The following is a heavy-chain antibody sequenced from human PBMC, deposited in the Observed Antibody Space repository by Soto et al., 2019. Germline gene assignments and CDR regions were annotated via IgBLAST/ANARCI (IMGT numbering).Heavy chain of an antibody. Sequence: PSETLSLTCAVYGGSFSGYYWSWIRQPPGKGLEWIGEINHSGSTNYNPSLNSRVTISVDTSKNQFSLKLSSVTAADTAVYYCARVVVVAATQEGYFDYWGQGTLVTVSS. D-gene: IGHD2-15*01. CDR2: INHSGST. CDR1: GGSFSGYY. J-gene: IGHJ4*02. CDR3: ARVVVVAATQEGYFDY. V-gene: IGHV4-34*01.